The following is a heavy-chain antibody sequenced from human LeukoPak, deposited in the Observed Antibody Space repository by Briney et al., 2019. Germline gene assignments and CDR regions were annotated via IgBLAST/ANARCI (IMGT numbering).Heavy chain of an antibody. Sequence: PSQTLSLTCAVSGGSISSGGYSWSWIRQPPGKGLEWIGYIYHSGSTYYNPSLKSRVTISVDRSKNQFSLKLSSATAADTAVYYCARVGDGYISWYFDLWGRGTLVTVSS. CDR3: ARVGDGYISWYFDL. D-gene: IGHD5-24*01. V-gene: IGHV4-30-2*01. CDR1: GGSISSGGYS. J-gene: IGHJ2*01. CDR2: IYHSGST.